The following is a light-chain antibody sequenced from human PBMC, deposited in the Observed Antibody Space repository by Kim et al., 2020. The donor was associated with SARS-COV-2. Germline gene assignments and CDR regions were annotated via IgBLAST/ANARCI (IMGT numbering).Light chain of an antibody. J-gene: IGLJ3*02. CDR1: SLRSDY. Sequence: SSELTQDPAVSVALGQTVKITCQGDSLRSDYASWYQQKPGQAPVLVIYGKNNRPSGIPDRFSGSSSGNTASLTITGAQAEDEADYYCNSRDSSGAYLDRVFGGGTQLTVL. CDR2: GKN. CDR3: NSRDSSGAYLDRV. V-gene: IGLV3-19*01.